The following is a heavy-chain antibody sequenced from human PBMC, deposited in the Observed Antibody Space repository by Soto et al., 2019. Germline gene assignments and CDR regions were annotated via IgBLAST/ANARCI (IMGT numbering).Heavy chain of an antibody. CDR3: AILTGGKGYSYGGVPFDY. CDR2: ISGSGGST. D-gene: IGHD5-18*01. Sequence: GGSLRLSCAASGFTFSSYAMSWVRQAPGKGLEWVSAISGSGGSTYYADSVKGRFTISRDNSKNTLYLQMNSLRAEDTAVYYCAILTGGKGYSYGGVPFDYWGQGTLVTVSS. J-gene: IGHJ4*02. CDR1: GFTFSSYA. V-gene: IGHV3-23*01.